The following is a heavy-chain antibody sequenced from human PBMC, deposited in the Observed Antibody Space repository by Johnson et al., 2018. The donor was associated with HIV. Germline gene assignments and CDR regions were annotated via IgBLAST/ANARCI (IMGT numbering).Heavy chain of an antibody. CDR2: ISRNSGSL. CDR1: GFTFSGSA. Sequence: VQLVESGGGLVQPGASLKLSCTSSGFTFSGSAMHWVRQAPGKGLEWVSGISRNSGSLGYAHSVTGRFTISRDNSKNTLYLQMNSLRAEDTAVFYCARGALGDWVDAFDIWGQGTMVTVSS. J-gene: IGHJ3*02. CDR3: ARGALGDWVDAFDI. V-gene: IGHV3-9*01. D-gene: IGHD3-16*01.